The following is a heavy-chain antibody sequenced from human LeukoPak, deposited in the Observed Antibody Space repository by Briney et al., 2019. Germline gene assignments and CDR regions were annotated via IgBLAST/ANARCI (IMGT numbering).Heavy chain of an antibody. J-gene: IGHJ4*02. V-gene: IGHV3-23*01. CDR1: GFTFSSYA. D-gene: IGHD3-10*01. CDR3: AKVLSRNLWFRELWGFYFDY. Sequence: GGSLRLSCAASGFTFSSYAMSWVRQAPGKGLEWVSAISGSGGSTYYADSVKGRFTISRDNSKNTLYLQMNSLRAEDTAVYYLAKVLSRNLWFRELWGFYFDYWGQGTLVTVSS. CDR2: ISGSGGST.